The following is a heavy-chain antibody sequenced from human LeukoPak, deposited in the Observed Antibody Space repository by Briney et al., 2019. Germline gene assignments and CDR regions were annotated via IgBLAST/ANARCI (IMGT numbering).Heavy chain of an antibody. CDR2: INPSGGST. CDR1: GYTFTGYY. D-gene: IGHD3-10*01. J-gene: IGHJ4*02. Sequence: GSVKVSCKASGYTFTGYYMHWVRQAPGQGLEWMGIINPSGGSTSYAQKFQGRVTMTRDTSTSTVYMELSSLRSEDTAVYYCARGSITMVRGAPKVGDYWGQGTLVTVSS. CDR3: ARGSITMVRGAPKVGDY. V-gene: IGHV1-46*01.